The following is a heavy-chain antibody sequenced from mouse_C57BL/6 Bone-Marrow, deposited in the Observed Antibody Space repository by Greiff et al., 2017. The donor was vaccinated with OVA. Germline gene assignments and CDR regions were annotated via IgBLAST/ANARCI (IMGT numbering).Heavy chain of an antibody. Sequence: EVQRVQSGGGLVKPGGSLKLSCAASGFTFSDYGMHWVRQAPEKGLEWVAYISSGSSTTYYADTVQGRFTISRDTAKNTLFLQMTSLRSEDTAMYYCARMALTGAYYFDYWGRGTALTVSA. D-gene: IGHD4-1*01. J-gene: IGHJ2*01. CDR3: ARMALTGAYYFDY. CDR1: GFTFSDYG. CDR2: ISSGSSTT. V-gene: IGHV5-17*01.